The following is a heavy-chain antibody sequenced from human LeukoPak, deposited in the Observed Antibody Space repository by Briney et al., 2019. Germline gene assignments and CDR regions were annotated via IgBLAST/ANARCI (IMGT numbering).Heavy chain of an antibody. CDR1: GFSLSTSGVG. J-gene: IGHJ5*02. CDR3: ARRPPTWYCGGDCYPS. CDR2: IYWNDDK. Sequence: SGPTLVKPTQTLTLTCTFSGFSLSTSGVGVGWIRQPPGKALEWLALIYWNDDKRYSPSLKSRLTITKDTSKNQVVLTMTNMDPVDTATYYCARRPPTWYCGGDCYPSWGQGTLVTVSS. D-gene: IGHD2-21*02. V-gene: IGHV2-5*01.